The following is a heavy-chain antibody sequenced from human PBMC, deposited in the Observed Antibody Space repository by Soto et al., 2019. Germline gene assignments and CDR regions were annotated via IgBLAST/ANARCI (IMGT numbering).Heavy chain of an antibody. J-gene: IGHJ4*02. V-gene: IGHV4-34*01. Sequence: SETLSLTCAVYGGSFSCYYWIWIRQPPGKGLEWIGEINHSGSTNYNPSLKSRVTISVDTSKNQFSLKLSSVTAADTAVYYCARGLGAARPFDYWGQGTLVTVSS. CDR2: INHSGST. CDR1: GGSFSCYY. CDR3: ARGLGAARPFDY. D-gene: IGHD6-6*01.